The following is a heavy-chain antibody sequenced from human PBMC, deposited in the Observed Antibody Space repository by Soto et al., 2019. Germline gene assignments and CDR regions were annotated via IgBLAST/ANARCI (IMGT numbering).Heavy chain of an antibody. CDR2: INHSGST. Sequence: PSETLSLTCAVYGGSFSGYYWSWIRQPPGKGLEWIGEINHSGSTNYNPSLKSRVTKSVDTSKNQFSLKLSSVTAADTVVYYFARGGLGYDFWSGYSYNWFDPWGQGTLVTVSS. V-gene: IGHV4-34*01. CDR1: GGSFSGYY. D-gene: IGHD3-3*01. J-gene: IGHJ5*02. CDR3: ARGGLGYDFWSGYSYNWFDP.